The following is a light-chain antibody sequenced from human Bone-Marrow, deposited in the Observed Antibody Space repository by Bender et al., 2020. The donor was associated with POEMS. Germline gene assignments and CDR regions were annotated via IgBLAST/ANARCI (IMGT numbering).Light chain of an antibody. Sequence: QSVLNQPPSASGTPGQRVTISCSGSSSKFGSYPVNWYQQLPGAAPKLVIFNNSQRPLGVPDRFSGSNSGTSASLAISGLLSDDEDDFYLATWDDSLNGWVFGGGTKLTVL. CDR1: SSKFGSYP. V-gene: IGLV1-44*01. CDR3: ATWDDSLNGWV. CDR2: NNS. J-gene: IGLJ3*02.